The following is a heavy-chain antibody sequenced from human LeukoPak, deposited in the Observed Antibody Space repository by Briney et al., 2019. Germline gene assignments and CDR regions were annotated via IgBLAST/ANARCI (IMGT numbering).Heavy chain of an antibody. CDR3: ASGAGGTKFDY. J-gene: IGHJ4*02. V-gene: IGHV4-59*12. Sequence: PSETLSLTCTVSGGSISSYYWSWIRQPPGKGLEWIGYIYYSGSTNYNPSLKSRVTISVDTSKNQFSLKLSSVTAADTAVYYCASGAGGTKFDYWGQGTLVTVSS. CDR2: IYYSGST. CDR1: GGSISSYY. D-gene: IGHD2-15*01.